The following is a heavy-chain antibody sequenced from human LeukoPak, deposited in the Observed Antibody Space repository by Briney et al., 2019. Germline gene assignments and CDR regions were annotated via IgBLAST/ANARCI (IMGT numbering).Heavy chain of an antibody. CDR3: ARRSTEDY. Sequence: RGPLRLSCVASGFSFSNYWMSWVRQAPGKGLEWVATIKDDGSEKYSVQGRFTISRDNAKNSLYLQMNSLRVEDTAVYYCARRSTEDYWGQGTLVTVSS. D-gene: IGHD2-2*01. J-gene: IGHJ4*02. V-gene: IGHV3-7*01. CDR1: GFSFSNYW. CDR2: IKDDGSEK.